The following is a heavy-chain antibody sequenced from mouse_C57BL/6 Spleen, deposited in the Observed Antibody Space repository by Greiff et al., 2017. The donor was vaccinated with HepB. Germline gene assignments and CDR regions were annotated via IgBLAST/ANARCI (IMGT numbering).Heavy chain of an antibody. CDR2: IDPSDSYT. CDR1: GYTFTSYW. D-gene: IGHD4-1*01. J-gene: IGHJ2*01. V-gene: IGHV1-69*01. CDR3: ARSGLTGTLGYFDY. Sequence: QVQLQQPGAELVMPGASVKLSCKASGYTFTSYWMHWVKQRPGQGLEWIGEIDPSDSYTNYNQKFKGKSTLTVDKSSSTAYMQLSSLTSEDSAVSYCARSGLTGTLGYFDYWGQGTTLTVSS.